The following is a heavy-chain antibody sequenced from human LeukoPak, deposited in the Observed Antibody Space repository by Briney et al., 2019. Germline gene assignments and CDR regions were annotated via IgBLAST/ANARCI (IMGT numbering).Heavy chain of an antibody. Sequence: PSETLSLTCTVSGGSISSSSYYWGWIRQPPGKGLEWIGSIYYSGSTYYNPSLKSRVTISVDTSKNQFSLKLSSVTAADTAVYYCATLHDYGPHASVYWGQGTLVTVSS. CDR3: ATLHDYGPHASVY. J-gene: IGHJ4*02. V-gene: IGHV4-39*01. CDR2: IYYSGST. D-gene: IGHD4-17*01. CDR1: GGSISSSSYY.